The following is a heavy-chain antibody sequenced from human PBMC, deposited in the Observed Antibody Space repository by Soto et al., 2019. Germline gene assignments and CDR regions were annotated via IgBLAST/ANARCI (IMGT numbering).Heavy chain of an antibody. Sequence: EVQLVESGGDLVQPGGSVRLSCAASGFSFSTFWMHWVRQAPGKGLVWVSRINPEETTTTYADSVRGRFTISRDNAKNTLYLQMNSLRADDTAVYYCARGGLEPVDYWGQGTLVTVFS. CDR2: INPEETTT. D-gene: IGHD2-2*01. CDR1: GFSFSTFW. J-gene: IGHJ4*02. CDR3: ARGGLEPVDY. V-gene: IGHV3-74*01.